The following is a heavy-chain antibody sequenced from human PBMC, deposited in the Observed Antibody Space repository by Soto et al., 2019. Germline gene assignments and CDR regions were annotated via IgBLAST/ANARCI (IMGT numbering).Heavy chain of an antibody. D-gene: IGHD6-19*01. CDR3: AGHESRGWYYFDF. Sequence: QVQLQESGPGLVKPSETLSLTCTVSGGSISSYYWSWIRQPPGKGLEWIGYIYNSGSTNYNPSLKDRVTISVDMSKNQFSLKSNSVTAADTGVYSCAGHESRGWYYFDFWGPGTPVTVSS. CDR1: GGSISSYY. J-gene: IGHJ4*02. CDR2: IYNSGST. V-gene: IGHV4-59*08.